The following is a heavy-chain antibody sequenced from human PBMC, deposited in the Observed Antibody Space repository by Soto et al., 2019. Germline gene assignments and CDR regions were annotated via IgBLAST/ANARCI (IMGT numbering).Heavy chain of an antibody. Sequence: ASVKVSCKASGYTFTSYGISWVRQAPGQGLEWMGWISAYNGNTNYAQKLQGRVTMTTDTSTSTAYMELRSLRSDDTAVYYCASFTYYYDSSGYYIPTPFDYWGQGTLVTVSS. J-gene: IGHJ4*02. CDR2: ISAYNGNT. CDR1: GYTFTSYG. CDR3: ASFTYYYDSSGYYIPTPFDY. D-gene: IGHD3-22*01. V-gene: IGHV1-18*01.